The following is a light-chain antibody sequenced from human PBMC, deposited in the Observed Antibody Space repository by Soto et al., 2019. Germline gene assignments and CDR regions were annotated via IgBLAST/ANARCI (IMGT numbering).Light chain of an antibody. J-gene: IGLJ2*01. CDR2: EDS. CDR1: ALPKKY. V-gene: IGLV3-10*01. CDR3: YSTDSSGNHRGV. Sequence: SYELTQPPSVSVSPGQTARITCSGDALPKKYAYWYQQKSGQAPVLVIYEDSKRTSGIPERFSGSSSGTMATLTISGAQVEDEADYYCYSTDSSGNHRGVFGGGTKVTVL.